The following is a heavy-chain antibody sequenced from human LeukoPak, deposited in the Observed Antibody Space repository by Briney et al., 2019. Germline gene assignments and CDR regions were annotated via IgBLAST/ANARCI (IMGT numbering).Heavy chain of an antibody. CDR2: ISSSSTYI. J-gene: IGHJ4*02. Sequence: GGSLRLSCAASAFTFSTYSMNWVRQAPGEGLECVSSISSSSTYIYYADSVKGRFTISRDNAKHSLYLQMNSLRAEDTAVYYCTRDVSDRSDGFDCWGQGTLVTVSS. D-gene: IGHD6-19*01. CDR1: AFTFSTYS. CDR3: TRDVSDRSDGFDC. V-gene: IGHV3-21*01.